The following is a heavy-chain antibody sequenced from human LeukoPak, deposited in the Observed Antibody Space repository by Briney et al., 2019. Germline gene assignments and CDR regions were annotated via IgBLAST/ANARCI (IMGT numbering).Heavy chain of an antibody. CDR1: GYTFRYYH. Sequence: GGSLRLSCAASGYTFRYYHMSLIRQAPGKGLEWVSYISSSGSTIYYADSVKGRFTISRDNAKNSLYLQMNSVRAEDTAVYYCARGLVRGLPYYFDYWGQGTLVTVSS. CDR3: ARGLVRGLPYYFDY. CDR2: ISSSGSTI. V-gene: IGHV3-11*04. J-gene: IGHJ4*02. D-gene: IGHD3-10*01.